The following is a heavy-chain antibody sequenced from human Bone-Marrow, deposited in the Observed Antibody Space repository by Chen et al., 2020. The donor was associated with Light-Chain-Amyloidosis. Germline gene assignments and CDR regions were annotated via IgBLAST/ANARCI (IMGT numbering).Heavy chain of an antibody. Sequence: EIEQAESGGGLVKRGGSLRSSGRAPGHLFHTYRFKWVRQAPGKGLEWVSSITGSGDIYYADSVKGRFTISRDDAKKTVYLQMNSLRAEDTAVYYCARAAAVGGGFNYYGMDVWGQGTTVTVAS. CDR3: ARAAAVGGGFNYYGMDV. CDR2: ITGSGDI. CDR1: GHLFHTYR. J-gene: IGHJ6*02. V-gene: IGHV3-21*04. D-gene: IGHD6-19*01.